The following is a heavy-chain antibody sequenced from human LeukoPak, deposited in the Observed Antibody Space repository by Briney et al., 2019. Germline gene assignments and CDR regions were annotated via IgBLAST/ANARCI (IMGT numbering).Heavy chain of an antibody. J-gene: IGHJ6*03. V-gene: IGHV1-2*02. CDR1: EYTFTGYY. Sequence: ASVKVSCKASEYTFTGYYMHWVRQAPGQGLEWMGWINPNSGGTNYAQKFQGRVTMTRDTSISTAYMELSRLRSDDTAVYYCAREGYYDSSGYYYFYYYYYMDVWGKGTTVTISS. CDR2: INPNSGGT. CDR3: AREGYYDSSGYYYFYYYYYMDV. D-gene: IGHD3-22*01.